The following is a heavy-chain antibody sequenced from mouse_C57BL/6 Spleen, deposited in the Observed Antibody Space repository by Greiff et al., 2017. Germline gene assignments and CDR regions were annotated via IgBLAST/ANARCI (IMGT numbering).Heavy chain of an antibody. CDR1: GFTFSAYG. D-gene: IGHD2-4*01. Sequence: EVQGVESGGGLVKPGGSLKLSCAASGFTFSAYGMHWVRQAPEKGLEWVAYISSGSSTIYYADTVKGPFTISRDNAKNTLFLQMTSLRSEDTAMYYCARGGFYYDLYYAMDYWGQGTSVTVSS. V-gene: IGHV5-17*01. J-gene: IGHJ4*01. CDR2: ISSGSSTI. CDR3: ARGGFYYDLYYAMDY.